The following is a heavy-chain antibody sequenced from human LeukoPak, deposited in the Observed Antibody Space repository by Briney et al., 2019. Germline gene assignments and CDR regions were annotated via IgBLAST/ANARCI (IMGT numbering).Heavy chain of an antibody. Sequence: PGASVKVSCKASGYTFTGYYMHWVRQAPGQGLEWMGWINPNSGGTNYAQKFQGRVTMTRDTSISTAYMELSRLRSDDTAVYYCARDALRNRHWGAWFDPWGQGTLVTASS. CDR2: INPNSGGT. CDR1: GYTFTGYY. D-gene: IGHD7-27*01. CDR3: ARDALRNRHWGAWFDP. V-gene: IGHV1-2*02. J-gene: IGHJ5*02.